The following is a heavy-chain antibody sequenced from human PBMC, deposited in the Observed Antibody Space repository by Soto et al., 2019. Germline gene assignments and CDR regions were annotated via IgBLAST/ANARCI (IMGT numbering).Heavy chain of an antibody. D-gene: IGHD5-18*01. J-gene: IGHJ5*02. V-gene: IGHV1-69*12. Sequence: QVQLVQSGAEVKKPGSSVKVSCKASGGTFSSYAISWVRQAPGQGLEWMGGSIPTFGTANYAQKFQGRVTITADEPTSTAYMELSSLRSEDTAVYYCASDASRGYSYGPSAVRSGYYVSWGQGTLVTVSS. CDR3: ASDASRGYSYGPSAVRSGYYVS. CDR1: GGTFSSYA. CDR2: SIPTFGTA.